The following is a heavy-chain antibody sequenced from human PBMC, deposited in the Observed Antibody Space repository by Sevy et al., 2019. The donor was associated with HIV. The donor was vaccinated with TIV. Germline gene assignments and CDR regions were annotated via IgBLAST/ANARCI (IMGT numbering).Heavy chain of an antibody. J-gene: IGHJ3*02. D-gene: IGHD6-13*01. V-gene: IGHV3-21*01. CDR2: ISSSSSYI. CDR3: ARDTVAAAGAFDI. Sequence: GGSLRLSCAASGFTFSSYSMNWVRQAPGKGLEWVSSISSSSSYIYYADSVKGRFTISRDNAKNSLYLQMNGLRAEDTAVYYCARDTVAAAGAFDIWGQGTMVTVSS. CDR1: GFTFSSYS.